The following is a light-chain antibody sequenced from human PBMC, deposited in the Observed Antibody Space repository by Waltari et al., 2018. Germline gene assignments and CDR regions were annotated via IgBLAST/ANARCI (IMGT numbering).Light chain of an antibody. CDR2: YVQ. CDR3: SSYTSSSTYV. CDR1: RSHVGGFNY. V-gene: IGLV2-14*03. J-gene: IGLJ1*01. Sequence: QSALTQPASVSGSPGQSTTIPCTGTRSHVGGFNYVSWYQQHPGKAPKLIIYYVQNRPSGVSYRLSGSKSGNTASLTISGLQAEDEADYYCSSYTSSSTYVFGTGTKVTVL.